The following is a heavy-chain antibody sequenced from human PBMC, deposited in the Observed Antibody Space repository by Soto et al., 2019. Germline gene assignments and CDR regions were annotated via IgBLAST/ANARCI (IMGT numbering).Heavy chain of an antibody. Sequence: LSLTCAASGGSISSGGYSWSWIRQPPGKGLEWIGYIYHSGSTYYNPSLKSRVTISVDRSKNQFSLKLSSVTAADTAVYYCARGQVVADQHWGQGNLVTVSS. J-gene: IGHJ4*02. CDR3: ARGQVVADQH. V-gene: IGHV4-30-2*01. CDR1: GGSISSGGYS. D-gene: IGHD2-15*01. CDR2: IYHSGST.